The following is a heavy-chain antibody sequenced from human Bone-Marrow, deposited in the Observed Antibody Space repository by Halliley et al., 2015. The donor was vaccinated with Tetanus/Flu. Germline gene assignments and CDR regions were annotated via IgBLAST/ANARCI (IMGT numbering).Heavy chain of an antibody. CDR3: ARGHSYGSGSFYAQD. CDR1: GFSIGSGGYY. Sequence: TLSLTCAVSGFSIGSGGYYWSWIRQHPGKGLEWIGYIYYSGPTYYNPPLKSRVSISVDTSKNKFSLKLTSVTAADTAVYYCARGHSYGSGSFYAQDWGQGTLVTVSS. J-gene: IGHJ4*02. D-gene: IGHD3-10*01. CDR2: IYYSGPT. V-gene: IGHV4-31*11.